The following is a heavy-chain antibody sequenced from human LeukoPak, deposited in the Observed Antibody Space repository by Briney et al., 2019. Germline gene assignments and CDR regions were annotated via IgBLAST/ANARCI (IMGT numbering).Heavy chain of an antibody. CDR2: IRYDGSNK. Sequence: GGSLRLSCAASGFTFSSYGMHWVRQAPGKGLEWVAFIRYDGSNKYYADSVKGRFTISRDNSKNTLYLQMNSLRAEDTAVYYCAKDYDWDLKYFDYWGQGTLVTVSS. D-gene: IGHD3-9*01. J-gene: IGHJ4*02. CDR3: AKDYDWDLKYFDY. V-gene: IGHV3-30*02. CDR1: GFTFSSYG.